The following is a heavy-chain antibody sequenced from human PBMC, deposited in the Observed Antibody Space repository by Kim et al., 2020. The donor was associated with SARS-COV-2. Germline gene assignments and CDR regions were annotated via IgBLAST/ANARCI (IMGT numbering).Heavy chain of an antibody. CDR2: IYYSGST. D-gene: IGHD3-10*01. V-gene: IGHV4-31*03. CDR3: ARDPVTMVQGVIIPLYYFDY. Sequence: SETLSLTCTVSGGSISSGGYYWSWIRQHPGKGLEWIGYIYYSGSTYYNPSLKSRVTISVDTSKNQFSLKLSSVTAADTAVYYCARDPVTMVQGVIIPLYYFDYWGQGTLVTVSS. CDR1: GGSISSGGYY. J-gene: IGHJ4*02.